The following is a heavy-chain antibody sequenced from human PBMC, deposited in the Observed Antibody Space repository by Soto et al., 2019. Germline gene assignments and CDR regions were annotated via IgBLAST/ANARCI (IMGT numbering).Heavy chain of an antibody. J-gene: IGHJ6*02. V-gene: IGHV3-21*01. CDR3: ASEQWAGGMDV. CDR2: ISTSSSYI. D-gene: IGHD6-19*01. Sequence: GGSLRLSCAASGFTFSSYSMNWVRQAPGKGLEWVSSISTSSSYIYYADSVKGRFTISRDNAKNSLYLQMNSLRAEDTAVYYCASEQWAGGMDVWGQGTTVTVSS. CDR1: GFTFSSYS.